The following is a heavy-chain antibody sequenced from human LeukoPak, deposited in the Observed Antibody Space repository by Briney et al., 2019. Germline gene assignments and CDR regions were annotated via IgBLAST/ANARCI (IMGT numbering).Heavy chain of an antibody. V-gene: IGHV3-33*01. CDR3: ARDGGRWLQFPNPPDY. D-gene: IGHD5-24*01. CDR2: IWYDGSNK. Sequence: GRSLRLSCAASGFTFSSYGMHWVRQAPGKGLEWVAVIWYDGSNKYYADSVKGRFTISRDNSKNTLYLQMNSLRAEDTAVYYCARDGGRWLQFPNPPDYWGQGTLITVSS. J-gene: IGHJ4*02. CDR1: GFTFSSYG.